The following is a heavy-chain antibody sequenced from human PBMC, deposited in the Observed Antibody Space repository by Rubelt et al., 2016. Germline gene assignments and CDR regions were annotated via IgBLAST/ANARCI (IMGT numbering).Heavy chain of an antibody. CDR2: INNSGST. V-gene: IGHV4-34*01. Sequence: QVQLQQWGAGLLKPSETLSLTCAVYGGSFSGYYWSWIRQPPGKGLEWIGEINNSGSTNYNPSLKSRVPISVYPSKSQFSLKLSSVTAADTAVYYCARDHSSGWYLEGFFDYWGQGTLVTVSS. D-gene: IGHD6-19*01. CDR1: GGSFSGYY. J-gene: IGHJ4*02. CDR3: ARDHSSGWYLEGFFDY.